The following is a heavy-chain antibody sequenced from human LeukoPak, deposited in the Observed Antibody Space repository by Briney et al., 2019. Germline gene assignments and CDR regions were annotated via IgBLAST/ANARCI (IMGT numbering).Heavy chain of an antibody. V-gene: IGHV4-61*02. CDR3: ARHETWIQLWFDP. Sequence: PSETLSLTCTVSGGSISSGSYYWSWIRQPAGKGLEWIGRIYTSGSTNYNPSLKSRVTISVDTSKNQFSLKLSSVTAADTAVYYCARHETWIQLWFDPWGQGTLVTVSS. CDR1: GGSISSGSYY. D-gene: IGHD5-18*01. J-gene: IGHJ5*02. CDR2: IYTSGST.